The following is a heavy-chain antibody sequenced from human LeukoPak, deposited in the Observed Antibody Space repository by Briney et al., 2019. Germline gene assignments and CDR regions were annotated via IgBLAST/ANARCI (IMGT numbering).Heavy chain of an antibody. Sequence: GRSLRLSCAASGFTFSSYGMRWVRQAPGKGLEWVALIWYDGSNKYYADSVKGRFTISRDNSKNTLYLQMNSLRAEDTAVYYCAKVTGDYFDTSGAFDYWGQGTLVTISS. V-gene: IGHV3-33*06. CDR2: IWYDGSNK. D-gene: IGHD3-22*01. J-gene: IGHJ4*02. CDR1: GFTFSSYG. CDR3: AKVTGDYFDTSGAFDY.